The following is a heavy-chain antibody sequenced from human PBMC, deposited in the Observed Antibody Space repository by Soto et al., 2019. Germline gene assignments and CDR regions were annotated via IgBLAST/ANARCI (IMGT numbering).Heavy chain of an antibody. CDR3: ARGYVGSWAHFDY. CDR2: ISDSSSKT. Sequence: GGSLRLSCSASGFTFSNYAMNWVPQAPGKGLEWVSSISDSSSKTYYADSVKGRFTISRDNSKNTLLLQLNTLRADDTAVYFCARGYVGSWAHFDYWGQGTQVTVSS. CDR1: GFTFSNYA. D-gene: IGHD2-15*01. V-gene: IGHV3-23*01. J-gene: IGHJ4*02.